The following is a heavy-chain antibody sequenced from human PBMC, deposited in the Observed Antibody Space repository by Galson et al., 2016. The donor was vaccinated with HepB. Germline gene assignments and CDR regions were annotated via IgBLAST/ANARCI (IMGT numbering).Heavy chain of an antibody. CDR3: AKTHYSETYLD. CDR1: GGSIRSGDYY. CDR2: ISFSGST. D-gene: IGHD1-26*01. J-gene: IGHJ4*02. Sequence: TLSLTCTVSGGSIRSGDYYWSWIRQHPGKGLEWIGYISFSGSTYYNPSLKSRVTISVDTSKNQFSLRLSSVTAADTAVYYCAKTHYSETYLDWGQGTLVTVSS. V-gene: IGHV4-31*03.